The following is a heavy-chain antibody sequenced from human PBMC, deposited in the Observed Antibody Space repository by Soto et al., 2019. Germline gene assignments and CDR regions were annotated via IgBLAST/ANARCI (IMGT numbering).Heavy chain of an antibody. CDR2: ISYDGSNK. Sequence: QVQLVESGGGVVQPGRSLRLSCAASGFTFSSYAMHWVRQAPGKGLEWVAVISYDGSNKYYADSVKGRFTISRDNSKNTLYLQMNSLRDEDTAVYYCAREYIAVFDYWGQGTLVTVSS. CDR3: AREYIAVFDY. J-gene: IGHJ4*02. V-gene: IGHV3-30-3*01. D-gene: IGHD6-19*01. CDR1: GFTFSSYA.